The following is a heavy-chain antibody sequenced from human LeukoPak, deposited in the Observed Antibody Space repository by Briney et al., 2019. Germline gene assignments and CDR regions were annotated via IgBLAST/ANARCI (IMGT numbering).Heavy chain of an antibody. Sequence: ASVKVSCKASGYTFTSYDINWVRQSTGQGLEWMGWMNPNSGNTGYAQKFQGRVTMTRNTSISTAYMELSSLRSEDTAVYYCARTPIAAAGTWFDPWGQGTLVTVSS. D-gene: IGHD6-13*01. V-gene: IGHV1-8*01. CDR3: ARTPIAAAGTWFDP. J-gene: IGHJ5*02. CDR1: GYTFTSYD. CDR2: MNPNSGNT.